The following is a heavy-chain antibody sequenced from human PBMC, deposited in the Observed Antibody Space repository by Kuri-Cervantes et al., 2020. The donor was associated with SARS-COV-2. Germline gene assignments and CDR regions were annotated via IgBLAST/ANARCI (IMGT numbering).Heavy chain of an antibody. Sequence: SETLSLTCAVCGGSFSGYYWSWIRQPPGKGLEWIGEINHSGSTNYNPSLKSRVTISVDTSKNQFSLKLSSVTAADTAVYYCAGGYYYDSSGPVLRYYFDYWGQGTLVTVSS. J-gene: IGHJ4*02. CDR2: INHSGST. D-gene: IGHD3-22*01. CDR1: GGSFSGYY. CDR3: AGGYYYDSSGPVLRYYFDY. V-gene: IGHV4-34*01.